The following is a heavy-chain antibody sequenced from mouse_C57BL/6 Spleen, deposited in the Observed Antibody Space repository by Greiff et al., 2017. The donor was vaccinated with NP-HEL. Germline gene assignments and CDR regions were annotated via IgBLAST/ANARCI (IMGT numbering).Heavy chain of an antibody. J-gene: IGHJ1*03. V-gene: IGHV1-5*01. CDR3: TRVDYDGYWYFDV. D-gene: IGHD2-4*01. CDR2: IYPGNSDT. Sequence: VQLQQSGTVLARPGASVKMSCKTSGYTFTSYWMHWVKQRPGQGLEWIGAIYPGNSDTSYNQKFKGKAKLTAVTSASTAYMELSSLTNEDSAVYYCTRVDYDGYWYFDVWGTGTTVTVSS. CDR1: GYTFTSYW.